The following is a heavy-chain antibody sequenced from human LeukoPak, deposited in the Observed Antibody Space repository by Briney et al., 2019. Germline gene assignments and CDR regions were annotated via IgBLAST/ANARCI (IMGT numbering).Heavy chain of an antibody. J-gene: IGHJ4*02. V-gene: IGHV4-59*08. CDR1: GGSISSYY. Sequence: PSETLSLTCAVSGGSISSYYWSWIRQPPGKGLEWIGYIYYSGSTNYNPSLKSRVTISVDTSKNQFSLKLSSVTAADTAVYYCARGGVYSSGWPDYWGQGTLVTVSS. CDR3: ARGGVYSSGWPDY. CDR2: IYYSGST. D-gene: IGHD6-19*01.